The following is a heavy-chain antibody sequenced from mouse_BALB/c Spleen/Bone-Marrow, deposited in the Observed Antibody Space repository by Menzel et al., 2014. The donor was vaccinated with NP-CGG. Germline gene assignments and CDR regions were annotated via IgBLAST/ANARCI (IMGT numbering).Heavy chain of an antibody. CDR3: ARRGSSSYWYFDV. Sequence: EVKLQESGPDLVKPSQSLSLTCTVTGYSITSGYSCHWIRQFPGNKLEWMGYIYYSGSTYYNPSLKSRISITRDTSKNQFFLQLNSVTTEDTATYYCARRGSSSYWYFDVWGAGTTVTVSS. CDR1: GYSITSGYS. D-gene: IGHD1-1*01. V-gene: IGHV3-1*02. CDR2: IYYSGST. J-gene: IGHJ1*01.